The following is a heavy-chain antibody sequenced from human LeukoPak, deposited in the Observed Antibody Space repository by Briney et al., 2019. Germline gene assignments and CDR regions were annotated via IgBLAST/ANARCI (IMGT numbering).Heavy chain of an antibody. CDR3: AKNSLSSRLRYFDY. V-gene: IGHV3-30*04. Sequence: GGSLRLSCAASGFTFSSYAMHWVRQAPGKGLEWVALISYDGSNKYYADSVKGRFTISRDNSKNTLFLQMNSLRTEDTAVYYCAKNSLSSRLRYFDYWGQGTLVTVSS. CDR2: ISYDGSNK. J-gene: IGHJ4*02. D-gene: IGHD4-17*01. CDR1: GFTFSSYA.